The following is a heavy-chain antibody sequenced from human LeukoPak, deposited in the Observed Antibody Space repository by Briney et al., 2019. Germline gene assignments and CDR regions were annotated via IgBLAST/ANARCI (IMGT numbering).Heavy chain of an antibody. CDR2: INPNSGGT. J-gene: IGHJ4*02. CDR3: ARDRDGKAVAANRGDY. Sequence: ASAKVSCKASGYTFTGYYMHWVRQAPRQGLEWMGWINPNSGGTNYAQKFQGRVTMTRDTSISTAYMELSRLRSDDTAAYYCARDRDGKAVAANRGDYWGQGTLVTVSS. D-gene: IGHD6-19*01. V-gene: IGHV1-2*02. CDR1: GYTFTGYY.